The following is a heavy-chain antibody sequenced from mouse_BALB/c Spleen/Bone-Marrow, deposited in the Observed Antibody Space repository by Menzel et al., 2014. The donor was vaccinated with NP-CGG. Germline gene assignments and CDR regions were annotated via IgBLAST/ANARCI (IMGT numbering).Heavy chain of an antibody. CDR3: ARDAAPAWFAY. V-gene: IGHV1-81*01. CDR1: GYTFTDYV. Sequence: VQLQQSGPELVKPGASVKMSCKASGYTFTDYVIGWVKQRTGQVLEWIGEIYPGTGSTYYDENFRGKATLTADKSSNTVYMQLSSLTSEDSAVYFCARDAAPAWFAYWGQGTLVTVSA. J-gene: IGHJ3*01. CDR2: IYPGTGST.